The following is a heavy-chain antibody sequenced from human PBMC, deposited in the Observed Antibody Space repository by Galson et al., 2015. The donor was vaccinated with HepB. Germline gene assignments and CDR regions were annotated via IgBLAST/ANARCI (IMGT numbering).Heavy chain of an antibody. J-gene: IGHJ6*02. CDR2: TYFRSQWRI. CDR3: AYGSDV. V-gene: IGHV6-1*01. Sequence: WVRQAPGKGLEWLGRTYFRSQWRIDYSVSVKSRITINADTSQNQFSLHLNSMTPEDTAVYYCAYGSDVWGQGTTVIVSS.